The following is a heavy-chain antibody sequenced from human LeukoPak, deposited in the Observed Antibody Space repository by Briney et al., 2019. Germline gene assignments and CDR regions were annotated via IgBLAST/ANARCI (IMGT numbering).Heavy chain of an antibody. CDR3: AKDHLPGIVVADRDY. CDR2: ISGSGGST. Sequence: QSGGSLRLSCAASGFTFSSYAMSWVRKAPGKGLEWASAISGSGGSTYYADSVKGRFTISRDNSKNTLYLQINSLRAEDTAVYYCAKDHLPGIVVADRDYWGQGTLVTVSS. D-gene: IGHD6-19*01. J-gene: IGHJ4*02. CDR1: GFTFSSYA. V-gene: IGHV3-23*01.